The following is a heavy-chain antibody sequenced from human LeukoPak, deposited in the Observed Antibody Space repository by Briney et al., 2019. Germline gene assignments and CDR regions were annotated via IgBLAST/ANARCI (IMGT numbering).Heavy chain of an antibody. D-gene: IGHD2-21*02. CDR2: ISSSSSTI. J-gene: IGHJ3*01. Sequence: PGGSLRLSCAASGFTFSYYSMNWVRQAPGKGLEWVSYISSSSSTIYYADSVKGRFTISRDNAKNSLYLQMNSLRDEDTAVYYCAGSCCGGDCLGAFDVWGQGTMVTVSS. V-gene: IGHV3-48*02. CDR1: GFTFSYYS. CDR3: AGSCCGGDCLGAFDV.